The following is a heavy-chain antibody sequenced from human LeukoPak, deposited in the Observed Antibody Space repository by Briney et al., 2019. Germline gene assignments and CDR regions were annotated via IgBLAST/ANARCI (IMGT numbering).Heavy chain of an antibody. J-gene: IGHJ6*03. CDR1: VCTFSSYA. D-gene: IGHD3-3*02. V-gene: IGHV1-69*13. CDR2: SIHMFGTA. Sequence: AVTVSLQVSVCTFSSYAFSGVRQAPAQGREWVGRSIHMFGTANYAHKFQGRVTITADDSTSTAYMELSSLRSEDTAVYYCAREYEVRVAFTYYYYLDVWGKGTTVTVSS. CDR3: AREYEVRVAFTYYYYLDV.